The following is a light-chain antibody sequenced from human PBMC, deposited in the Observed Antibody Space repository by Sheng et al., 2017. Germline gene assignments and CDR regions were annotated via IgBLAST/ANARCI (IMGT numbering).Light chain of an antibody. J-gene: IGKJ4*01. CDR3: HQYASPPLT. CDR1: QSVSDNF. V-gene: IGKV3-20*01. Sequence: EVVLTQSPGTLSLSPGERATLSCRASQSVSDNFLAWYQRRPGQAPRLLIYGASSRATGIPDRFSGSGSGTDFTLTISRLEPEDFAVYYCHQYASPPLTFGAGTTVEI. CDR2: GAS.